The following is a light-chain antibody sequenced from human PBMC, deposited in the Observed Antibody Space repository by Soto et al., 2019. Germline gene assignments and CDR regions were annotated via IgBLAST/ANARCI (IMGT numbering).Light chain of an antibody. CDR3: QQTDSAPS. J-gene: IGKJ4*01. V-gene: IGKV1-39*01. Sequence: IPITQSPSSVAASVRYRVTISCRASQNINIYLNWYQQKPGKAPKLLIYAASKLQSGVSSRFSGSASGTDFTLTISSLQPEDSATYYCQQTDSAPSFGGGTKVDIK. CDR1: QNINIY. CDR2: AAS.